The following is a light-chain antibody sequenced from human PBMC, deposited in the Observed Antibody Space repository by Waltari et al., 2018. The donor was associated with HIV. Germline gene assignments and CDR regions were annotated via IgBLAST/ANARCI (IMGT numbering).Light chain of an antibody. Sequence: EVVMMQSPATLSVSPGARATLSCRASQSLTINLAWYQQKPGQAPRLLIYGASTRATGVPARFSGSGSGTEFTLTISSLQSEDFAVYYCQQYNQWPRTFGQGTKVEIK. CDR3: QQYNQWPRT. J-gene: IGKJ2*01. CDR1: QSLTIN. V-gene: IGKV3D-15*01. CDR2: GAS.